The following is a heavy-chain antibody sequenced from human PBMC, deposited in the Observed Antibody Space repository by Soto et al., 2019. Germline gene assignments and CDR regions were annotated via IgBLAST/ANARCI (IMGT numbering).Heavy chain of an antibody. Sequence: QVQLQESGPGLVKPSQTLSLTCTVSGGSISSGDYYWSWIRQPPGKGLEWIGYILYSGTTNYNPSLESRLTISVDTSKNQFSLKLTSATAADTAVYYCARNGALDYWGRGTLVTVSS. CDR1: GGSISSGDYY. D-gene: IGHD2-8*01. V-gene: IGHV4-30-4*01. J-gene: IGHJ4*02. CDR2: ILYSGTT. CDR3: ARNGALDY.